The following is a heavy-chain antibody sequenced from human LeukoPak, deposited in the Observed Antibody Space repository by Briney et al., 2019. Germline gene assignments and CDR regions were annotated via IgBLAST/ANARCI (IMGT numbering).Heavy chain of an antibody. CDR1: GGSFSGYY. D-gene: IGHD6-13*01. V-gene: IGHV4-34*01. CDR2: INHSGST. J-gene: IGHJ6*02. Sequence: SETLSLTCAVYGGSFSGYYWSWIRQPPGKGLEWIGEINHSGSTNYNPSLKSRVTISVDTSKNQFSLKLSSVTAADTAVYYCARTGSSWLRYYYYGMDVWGQGTTVTVSS. CDR3: ARTGSSWLRYYYYGMDV.